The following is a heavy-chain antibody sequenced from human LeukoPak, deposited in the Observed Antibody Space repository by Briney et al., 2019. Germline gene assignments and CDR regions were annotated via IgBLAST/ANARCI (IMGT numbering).Heavy chain of an antibody. V-gene: IGHV4-59*12. CDR2: IYYSGST. CDR3: ARDPTWFGTSSLGYMDV. J-gene: IGHJ6*03. Sequence: SSETLSLTCTVSGGSISSYYWSWIRQPPGKGLEWIGYIYYSGSTNYNPSLKSRVTMSVDTSKNQFSLKLSSVTAADTAVYYCARDPTWFGTSSLGYMDVWGKGTTVTISS. D-gene: IGHD3-10*01. CDR1: GGSISSYY.